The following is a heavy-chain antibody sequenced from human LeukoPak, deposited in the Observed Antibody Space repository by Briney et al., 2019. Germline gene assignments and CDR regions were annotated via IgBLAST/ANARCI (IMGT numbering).Heavy chain of an antibody. V-gene: IGHV1-8*01. Sequence: ASVKVSCKASGYTFTSYDINWVRQATGQGLEWMGWMNPNSGNTGYAQKFQGRVTMTRNTPISTAYMELSSLRSEDTAVYYCARGRPRKIVGGEYYFDNWGQGTLVTVSS. CDR2: MNPNSGNT. CDR1: GYTFTSYD. CDR3: ARGRPRKIVGGEYYFDN. J-gene: IGHJ4*02. D-gene: IGHD1-26*01.